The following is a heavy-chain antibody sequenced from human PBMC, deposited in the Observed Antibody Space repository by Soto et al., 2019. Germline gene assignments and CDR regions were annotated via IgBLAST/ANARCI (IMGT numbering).Heavy chain of an antibody. CDR3: ARLVGTMVWGAKYYYMDV. V-gene: IGHV4-39*01. Sequence: SETLSLTCTVSGGSISSSSYYWGWIRQPPGKGLEWIGSIYYSGSTYYNPSLNSRVTISVDRSTNQFSLKLSSVTAADAAVYYCARLVGTMVWGAKYYYMDVWGKGTTVTVSS. CDR1: GGSISSSSYY. CDR2: IYYSGST. D-gene: IGHD3-10*01. J-gene: IGHJ6*03.